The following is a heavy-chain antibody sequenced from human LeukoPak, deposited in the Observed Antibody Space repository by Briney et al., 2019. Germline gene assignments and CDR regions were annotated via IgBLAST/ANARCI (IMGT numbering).Heavy chain of an antibody. CDR3: ARDSQEGYFDY. Sequence: QAGGSLRLSCAASGYTVSSNYMSWVRQAPGKGLEWVSVIYSGGSKYYADSVKGRFTISRDNSKNTLYLQMNSLRAEDTAVYYCARDSQEGYFDYWGQGTLVTVSS. CDR2: IYSGGSK. J-gene: IGHJ4*02. CDR1: GYTVSSNY. V-gene: IGHV3-53*01.